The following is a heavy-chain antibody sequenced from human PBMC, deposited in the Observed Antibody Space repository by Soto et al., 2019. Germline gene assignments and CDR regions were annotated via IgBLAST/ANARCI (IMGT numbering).Heavy chain of an antibody. V-gene: IGHV4-31*03. Sequence: QVQLQESGPGLVKPSQTLSLTCTVSGGSISSGGYYWSWIRQHPGKGLEWIGYIYYSGSTYYNPSLKSRVTMSVDTSKNQVSLKLSSVTAADTAVYYCARGLFNHSSSWYFDYWGQGTLVTVSS. D-gene: IGHD6-13*01. CDR1: GGSISSGGYY. CDR3: ARGLFNHSSSWYFDY. CDR2: IYYSGST. J-gene: IGHJ4*02.